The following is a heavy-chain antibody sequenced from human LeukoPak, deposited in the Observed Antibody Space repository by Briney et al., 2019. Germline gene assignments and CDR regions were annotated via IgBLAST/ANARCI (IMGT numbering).Heavy chain of an antibody. D-gene: IGHD3-22*01. CDR2: INQDGSEK. CDR3: ARLSLEGEESSVYRSFDY. CDR1: GFTLGNYC. J-gene: IGHJ4*02. V-gene: IGHV3-7*05. Sequence: GGSLRLSCAASGFTLGNYCMTWVRQAPRKGLEWVATINQDGSEKYYVDSVKGRFIISRDNAQSSLFLQMNSLRAEDTAVYYCARLSLEGEESSVYRSFDYWGQGTLVTVSS.